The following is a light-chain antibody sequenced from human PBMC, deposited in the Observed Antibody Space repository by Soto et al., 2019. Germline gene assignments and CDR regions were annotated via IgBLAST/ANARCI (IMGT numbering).Light chain of an antibody. J-gene: IGKJ4*01. CDR2: LVS. CDR3: MQALQTQLT. V-gene: IGKV2-28*01. Sequence: DIVMTHSPLSLPVTPGEPASISCRSSQSLLHSDGYNYLNWYLQKPGQSPQLLIYLVSNRASGVPERFSGSGSGKDFTLKISRVEAEDVGVYYCMQALQTQLTFGGGTKVE. CDR1: QSLLHSDGYNY.